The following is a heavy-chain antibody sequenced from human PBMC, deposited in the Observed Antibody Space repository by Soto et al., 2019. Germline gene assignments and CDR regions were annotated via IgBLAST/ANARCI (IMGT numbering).Heavy chain of an antibody. J-gene: IGHJ4*02. CDR2: ISGSGGST. CDR3: AKLLYCSSTSCLPFYFDY. Sequence: EVQLLESGGGLVQPGGSLRLSCAASGFTFSSYAMSWVRQAPGKGLEWVSAISGSGGSTYYADSVKGRFTISRDNSKNTLYLQMNSLRAEDTAVYYCAKLLYCSSTSCLPFYFDYWGQGTLVTVSS. CDR1: GFTFSSYA. D-gene: IGHD2-2*01. V-gene: IGHV3-23*01.